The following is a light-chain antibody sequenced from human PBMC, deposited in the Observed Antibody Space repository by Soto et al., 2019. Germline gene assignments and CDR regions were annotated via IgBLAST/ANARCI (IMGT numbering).Light chain of an antibody. V-gene: IGKV1-5*03. CDR2: KAS. CDR1: QTISSW. Sequence: DIQITQSPSTLSGSVRDRVTITCRASQTISSWLAWYQQKPGKAPKLLIYKASTLKSGVPSRLSVSGSGTEFTLPIPSLKADDFATYYCQQYDKYWTFGQGTQVDI. J-gene: IGKJ1*01. CDR3: QQYDKYWT.